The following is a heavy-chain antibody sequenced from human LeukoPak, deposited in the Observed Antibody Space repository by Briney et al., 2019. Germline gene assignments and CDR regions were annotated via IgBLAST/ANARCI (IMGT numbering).Heavy chain of an antibody. CDR1: GGSISSGNYY. D-gene: IGHD6-6*01. V-gene: IGHV4-61*02. CDR3: ARGPTYSSSSGIDY. Sequence: ASETLSLTCTVSGGSISSGNYYWSWIRQPAGKGLEWIGRIYTSGSTNHNPSLKSRVTMSVDTSKNQFSLKLSSVTAADTAVYYCARGPTYSSSSGIDYWGQGTLVTVSS. J-gene: IGHJ4*02. CDR2: IYTSGST.